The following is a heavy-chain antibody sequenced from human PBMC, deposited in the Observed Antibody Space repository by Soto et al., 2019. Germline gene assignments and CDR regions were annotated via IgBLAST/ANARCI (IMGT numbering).Heavy chain of an antibody. V-gene: IGHV1-8*01. J-gene: IGHJ5*02. CDR2: MNPNSGNT. CDR3: ARETWNYGWFDP. Sequence: EASVKVSCKASGYTFTSYDINWVRQATGQGLEWMGWMNPNSGNTGYAQKFQGRVTMTRNTSISTAYMELSGLRSEDTAVYYCARETWNYGWFDPWGQGTLVTVSS. D-gene: IGHD1-7*01. CDR1: GYTFTSYD.